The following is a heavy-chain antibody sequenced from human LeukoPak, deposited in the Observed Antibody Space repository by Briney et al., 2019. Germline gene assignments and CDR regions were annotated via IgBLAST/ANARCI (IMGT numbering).Heavy chain of an antibody. CDR3: AKRPHRGDYTFDF. J-gene: IGHJ4*02. CDR2: VSYDGINE. V-gene: IGHV3-30*18. Sequence: GGSLRLSCAASGFTFSSYGMHWVRQAPGKGLEWVAVVSYDGINEDYVDSVKGRFTISRDNSKNTLYLQMNSLRAEDTAVYYCAKRPHRGDYTFDFWGQGTLVTVSS. CDR1: GFTFSSYG. D-gene: IGHD4-11*01.